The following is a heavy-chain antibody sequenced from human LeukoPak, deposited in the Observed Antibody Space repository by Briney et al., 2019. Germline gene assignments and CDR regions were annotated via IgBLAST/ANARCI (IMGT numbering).Heavy chain of an antibody. J-gene: IGHJ5*02. CDR2: IYYSGST. V-gene: IGHV4-59*08. D-gene: IGHD6-13*01. CDR1: GGSFSGYY. Sequence: PSETLSLTCAVYGGSFSGYYWSWIRQPPGKGLEWIGYIYYSGSTSYNPSLKSRVTISVDKSKNQFSLKLSSVTAADTAVYYCARGYSSSWYFNWFDPWGQGTLVTVSS. CDR3: ARGYSSSWYFNWFDP.